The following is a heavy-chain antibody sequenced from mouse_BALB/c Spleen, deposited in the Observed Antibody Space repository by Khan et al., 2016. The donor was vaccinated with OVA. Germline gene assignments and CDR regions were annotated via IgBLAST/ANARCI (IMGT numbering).Heavy chain of an antibody. J-gene: IGHJ3*01. CDR3: ARRNYYGSSSWFGY. D-gene: IGHD1-1*01. Sequence: QVQLKQSGAELMKPGASVKISCKATGYTFSSYWIEWVKQRPGHGLEWIGEILPGSGSNNYNEKFKGKVTFTADTSSNTAYMQLSSLTSEDSAVYYCARRNYYGSSSWFGYWGQGTLVTVS. V-gene: IGHV1-9*01. CDR1: GYTFSSYW. CDR2: ILPGSGSN.